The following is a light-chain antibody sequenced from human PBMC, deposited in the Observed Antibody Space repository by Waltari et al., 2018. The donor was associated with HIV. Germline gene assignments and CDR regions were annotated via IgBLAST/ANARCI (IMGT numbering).Light chain of an antibody. V-gene: IGKV2-28*01. CDR3: IQTLQTPFT. CDR2: LGS. Sequence: DIVMTQSPLSLLVSPGEPASISCRSSQSLLYSNGHTYLGWFLQKPGQSPQLLIYLGSNRASGVPDRFSAIASDTDFTLKISRVVAEDVGVYYCIQTLQTPFTFGPGTKVHIK. CDR1: QSLLYSNGHTY. J-gene: IGKJ3*01.